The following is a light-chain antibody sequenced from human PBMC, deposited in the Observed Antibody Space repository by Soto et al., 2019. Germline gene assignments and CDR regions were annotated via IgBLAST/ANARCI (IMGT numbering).Light chain of an antibody. J-gene: IGLJ3*02. CDR2: EDN. CDR3: QSYYSNQRWV. CDR1: SGSIASNY. V-gene: IGLV6-57*03. Sequence: NFMLTQPHSVSESPGKTVTISCTRSSGSIASNYVQWYQQRPGSAPTTVIYEDNQRPSGVPDRFSGSIDSSSNSASLTISGLKTEDEADYYCQSYYSNQRWVFGGGTKLTVL.